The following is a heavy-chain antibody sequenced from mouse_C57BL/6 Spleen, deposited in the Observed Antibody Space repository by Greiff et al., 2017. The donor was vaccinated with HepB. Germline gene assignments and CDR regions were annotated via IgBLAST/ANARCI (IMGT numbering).Heavy chain of an antibody. J-gene: IGHJ1*03. V-gene: IGHV5-6*01. CDR3: ARHDGSSYWYFDV. Sequence: DVHLVESGGDLVKPGGSLKLSCAASGFTFSSYGMSWVRQTPDKRLEWVATISSGGSYTYYPDSVKGRFTISRDNAKNTLYLQMSSLKSEDTAMYYCARHDGSSYWYFDVWGTGTTVTVSS. CDR2: ISSGGSYT. CDR1: GFTFSSYG. D-gene: IGHD1-1*01.